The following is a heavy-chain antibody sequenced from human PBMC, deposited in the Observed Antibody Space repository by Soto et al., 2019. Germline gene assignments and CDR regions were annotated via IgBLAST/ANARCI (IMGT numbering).Heavy chain of an antibody. J-gene: IGHJ4*02. CDR1: GGSISSGGYS. V-gene: IGHV4-30-2*01. CDR2: IYHSGST. Sequence: QLQLQESGSGLVKPSQTLSLTCAVSGGSISSGGYSWSWIRQPPGKGLEWIGYIYHSGSTYYNPSLKSRVTISVDRSKNQFSLKRSSVTAADTAVYYCARGGRCSGGSCYLDYWGQGTLVTVSS. CDR3: ARGGRCSGGSCYLDY. D-gene: IGHD2-15*01.